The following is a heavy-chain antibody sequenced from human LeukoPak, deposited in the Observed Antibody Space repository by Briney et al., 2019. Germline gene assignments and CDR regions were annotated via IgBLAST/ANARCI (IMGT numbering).Heavy chain of an antibody. CDR1: GGSISSSAYY. Sequence: SETLSLTCTVSGGSISSSAYYWGWIRQPPGKGLEWIGSSYYTGSIYYTPSLKSRATILIDMSKNQLALKLSSATAADTAVYYCAGHLSDSGGSWFDPWGQGTLVTVSS. V-gene: IGHV4-39*01. J-gene: IGHJ5*02. CDR2: SYYTGSI. D-gene: IGHD2-15*01. CDR3: AGHLSDSGGSWFDP.